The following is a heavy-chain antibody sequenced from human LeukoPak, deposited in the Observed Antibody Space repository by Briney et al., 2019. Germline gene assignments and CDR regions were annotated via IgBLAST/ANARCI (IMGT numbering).Heavy chain of an antibody. Sequence: TSETLSLTCTVSGGSISSSSYYWGWIRQPPGKGLEWIGSIYYSGSTYYNPSLKSRVTISVDTSKNQFSLKLSSVTAADTAVYYCARGAISLLYYRSPYGYNWFDPWGQGTLVTVSS. D-gene: IGHD2-8*01. CDR2: IYYSGST. V-gene: IGHV4-39*07. J-gene: IGHJ5*02. CDR3: ARGAISLLYYRSPYGYNWFDP. CDR1: GGSISSSSYY.